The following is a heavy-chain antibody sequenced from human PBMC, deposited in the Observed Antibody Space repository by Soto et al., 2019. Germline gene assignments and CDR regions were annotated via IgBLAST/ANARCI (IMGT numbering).Heavy chain of an antibody. CDR2: LSAYNGNT. D-gene: IGHD2-2*01. J-gene: IGHJ5*02. V-gene: IGHV1-18*01. CDR1: GYTFTSYG. CDR3: ARASPHIVVLPAALYP. Sequence: ASVKVSCKASGYTFTSYGISWVRPAPGQGLEWMGWLSAYNGNTNYAQKLQGRVTMTTDTSTSTAYMELRSLRSDDTAVYYCARASPHIVVLPAALYPGGQGTLVTVSS.